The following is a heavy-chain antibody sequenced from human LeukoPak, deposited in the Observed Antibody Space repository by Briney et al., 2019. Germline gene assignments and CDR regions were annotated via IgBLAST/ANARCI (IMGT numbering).Heavy chain of an antibody. CDR3: ARGSSTVTTFSD. Sequence: SETLSLTCAVYWGSFSGYYWSWIRQPPEKGLEWIGEINHSGSTNYNPSLKSRVTISVDTSKNQFSLKLSSVTAADTAVYYCARGSSTVTTFSDWGQGTLVTVSS. CDR2: INHSGST. V-gene: IGHV4-34*01. D-gene: IGHD4-17*01. J-gene: IGHJ4*02. CDR1: WGSFSGYY.